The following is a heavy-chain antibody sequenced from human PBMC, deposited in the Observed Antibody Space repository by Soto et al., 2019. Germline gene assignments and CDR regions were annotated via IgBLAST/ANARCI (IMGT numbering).Heavy chain of an antibody. CDR2: IYHSGST. CDR1: GVSISTGRYS. V-gene: IGHV4-30-2*01. J-gene: IGHJ4*02. D-gene: IGHD5-18*01. CDR3: ARDHSYGFDY. Sequence: QLQLQESGSGLVKPSQTLSLTCAVSGVSISTGRYSWNWIRQPPGKDLEWIGYIYHSGSTYYNPSRKSRVTISVDRSKNQFSLKLSSVTAADTAVYFCARDHSYGFDYWGQGTLVTVSS.